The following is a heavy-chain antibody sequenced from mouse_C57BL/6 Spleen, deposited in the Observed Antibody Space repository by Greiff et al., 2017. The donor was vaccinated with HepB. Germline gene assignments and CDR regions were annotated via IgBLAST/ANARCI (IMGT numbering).Heavy chain of an antibody. Sequence: EVKLMESGGDLVKPGGSLKLSCAASGFTFSSYGMSWVRQTPDKRLEWVATISSGGSYTYYPDSVKGRFTISRDNAKNTLYLQMSSLKSEDTAMYYCARVYDYDGGTFDYWGQGTTLTVSS. CDR2: ISSGGSYT. CDR1: GFTFSSYG. D-gene: IGHD2-4*01. J-gene: IGHJ2*01. V-gene: IGHV5-6*01. CDR3: ARVYDYDGGTFDY.